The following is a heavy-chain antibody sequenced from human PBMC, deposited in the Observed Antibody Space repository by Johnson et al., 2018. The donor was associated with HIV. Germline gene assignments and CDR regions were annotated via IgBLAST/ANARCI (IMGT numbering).Heavy chain of an antibody. CDR2: IYSGGNT. CDR1: GFPVSSNY. J-gene: IGHJ3*02. Sequence: MLLVESGGGLVQPGGSLRLSCAASGFPVSSNYMSWVRQAPGKGLEWVSVIYSGGNTYYADSVKGRFTISRDNSKNTLYLQMNSLRVEDTAVYYCARGDRSTYYRRGAFDIWGQGTMVTVSS. D-gene: IGHD1-26*01. V-gene: IGHV3-66*01. CDR3: ARGDRSTYYRRGAFDI.